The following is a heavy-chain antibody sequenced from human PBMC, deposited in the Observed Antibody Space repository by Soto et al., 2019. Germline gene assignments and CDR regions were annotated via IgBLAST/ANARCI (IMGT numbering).Heavy chain of an antibody. V-gene: IGHV4-31*03. CDR1: GGSISSGGYY. J-gene: IGHJ4*02. Sequence: PSETLSLTCTVSGGSISSGGYYWSWIRQHPGKGLEWIGYIYYSGSTYYNPSLKSRVTISVDTSKSQFSLKLSSVTAADTAVYYCARWAGSGYNVDYWGQGTLVTVSS. D-gene: IGHD3-22*01. CDR3: ARWAGSGYNVDY. CDR2: IYYSGST.